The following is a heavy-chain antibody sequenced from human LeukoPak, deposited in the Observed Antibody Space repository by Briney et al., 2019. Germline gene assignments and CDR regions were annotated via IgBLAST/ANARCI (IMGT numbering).Heavy chain of an antibody. CDR3: ARDGRTIGDSAYYYTHFDL. D-gene: IGHD3-22*01. Sequence: GGSLRLSCAASGFTFSNYAIHWVRQAPGKGPEWVAAISFDGSNKYYADSVKGRFTSSRDNSKSTLYLQMNSLRAEDTAVYYCARDGRTIGDSAYYYTHFDLWGQGTLVSVSS. CDR2: ISFDGSNK. V-gene: IGHV3-30*01. J-gene: IGHJ4*02. CDR1: GFTFSNYA.